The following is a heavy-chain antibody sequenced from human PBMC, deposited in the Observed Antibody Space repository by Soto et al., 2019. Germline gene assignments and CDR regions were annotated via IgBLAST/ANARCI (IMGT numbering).Heavy chain of an antibody. D-gene: IGHD6-13*01. Sequence: GGSLRLSCAASGFTFSSYGMHWVRQAPGKGLEWVAVISYDGSNKYYADSVKGRFTISRDNSKNTLYLQMNSLRAEDTAVYYCAKEGAAAYPGDYYYYGMDVWGQGTTVTVSS. CDR1: GFTFSSYG. V-gene: IGHV3-30*18. J-gene: IGHJ6*02. CDR3: AKEGAAAYPGDYYYYGMDV. CDR2: ISYDGSNK.